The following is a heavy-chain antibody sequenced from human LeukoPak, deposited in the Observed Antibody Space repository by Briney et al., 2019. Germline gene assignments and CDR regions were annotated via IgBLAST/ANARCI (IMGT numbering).Heavy chain of an antibody. CDR3: AREVYVTIPRGRYYYYGMDV. V-gene: IGHV4-31*03. J-gene: IGHJ6*02. D-gene: IGHD1-14*01. CDR1: GGSISSGGYY. CDR2: IYYSGST. Sequence: SQTLSLTCTVSGGSISSGGYYWSWIRQHPGKGLEWIGYIYYSGSTYYNPSLKSRVTISVDTSKNQFSLKLSSVTAADTAVYYCAREVYVTIPRGRYYYYGMDVWGQGTTVTVSS.